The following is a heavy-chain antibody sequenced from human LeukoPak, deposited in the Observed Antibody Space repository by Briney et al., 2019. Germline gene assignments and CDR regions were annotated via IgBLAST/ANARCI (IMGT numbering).Heavy chain of an antibody. Sequence: GGSLRLSCAASGFTLSDYYMSWVRQAPGKGLEWVSYISGSGSTVYYAASVRGRFTISRDNAKNSLFLQMNSLRAEDTAVYYCARDRGNSDPGDWFDSWGQGTLVTVSS. CDR2: ISGSGSTV. CDR3: ARDRGNSDPGDWFDS. D-gene: IGHD4-23*01. CDR1: GFTLSDYY. V-gene: IGHV3-11*01. J-gene: IGHJ5*01.